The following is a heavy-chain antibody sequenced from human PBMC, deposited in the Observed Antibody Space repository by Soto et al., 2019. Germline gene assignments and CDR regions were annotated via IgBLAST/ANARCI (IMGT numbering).Heavy chain of an antibody. CDR3: AKEITPRTSNGWPFDY. CDR1: GFTFSSYG. CDR2: ISFDGRLT. V-gene: IGHV3-30*18. D-gene: IGHD6-19*01. J-gene: IGHJ4*02. Sequence: QVQLVESGGGVVQPGRSLRLSCAASGFTFSSYGMHWVRQAPGKGLEWVAVISFDGRLTFHADSVKGRFIISRDNSKNTLYLQMNSLIIEDTAVYYCAKEITPRTSNGWPFDYWGQGALVTVSS.